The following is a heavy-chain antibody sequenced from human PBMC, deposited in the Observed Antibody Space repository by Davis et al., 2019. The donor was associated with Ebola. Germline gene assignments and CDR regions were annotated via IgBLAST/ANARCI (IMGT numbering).Heavy chain of an antibody. CDR2: ISSSGTYI. V-gene: IGHV3-21*01. CDR3: ASGSGGY. D-gene: IGHD3-16*01. Sequence: GESLKISCAASGFIFSDYWMNWVRQTPGKGLEWVSSISSSGTYIYSADPVKGRFTISRDNAKNSLYLQMNSLRAEDTAMYYCASGSGGYWGQGTLVTVSS. CDR1: GFIFSDYW. J-gene: IGHJ4*02.